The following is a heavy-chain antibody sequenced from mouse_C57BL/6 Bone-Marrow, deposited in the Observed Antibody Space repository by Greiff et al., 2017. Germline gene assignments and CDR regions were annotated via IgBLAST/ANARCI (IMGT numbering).Heavy chain of an antibody. CDR1: GFTFSDYY. Sequence: EVQLVESEGGLVQPGSSMKLSCTASGFTFSDYYMAWVRQVPEKGLEWVANINYDGSSTYYLDSLKSRFIISRDNAKNILYLQMSSLKSEDTATYYCARYYYGSRYAMDYWGQGTSVTVSS. J-gene: IGHJ4*01. D-gene: IGHD1-1*01. CDR3: ARYYYGSRYAMDY. CDR2: INYDGSST. V-gene: IGHV5-16*01.